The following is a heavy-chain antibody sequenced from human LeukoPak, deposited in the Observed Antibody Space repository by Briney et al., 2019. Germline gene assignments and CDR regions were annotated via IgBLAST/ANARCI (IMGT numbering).Heavy chain of an antibody. J-gene: IGHJ4*02. Sequence: SETLSLTCDVYGGXFSGYYWSWIRQPPGKGLEWLGEINHSGSTNYNPSLKSRVTISVDTSKNQFSLKLSSVTAADTAVYYCARSRPYYDSSGYYYGFDYWGQGTLVTVSS. D-gene: IGHD3-22*01. CDR3: ARSRPYYDSSGYYYGFDY. CDR1: GGXFSGYY. V-gene: IGHV4-34*01. CDR2: INHSGST.